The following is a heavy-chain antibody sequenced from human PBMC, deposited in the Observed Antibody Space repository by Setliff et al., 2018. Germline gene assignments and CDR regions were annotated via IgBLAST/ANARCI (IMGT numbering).Heavy chain of an antibody. V-gene: IGHV4-61*05. J-gene: IGHJ5*02. CDR1: NGSISSGNYF. CDR2: IHISGST. Sequence: SETLSLTCTVSNGSISSGNYFWGWIRQPPGKGLEWIGYIHISGSTNYNPSLKSRVTISVDTSKNQFSLKLSSVTAADTAVYYCARGAGWWDLWGQGTLVTVSS. CDR3: ARGAGWWDL.